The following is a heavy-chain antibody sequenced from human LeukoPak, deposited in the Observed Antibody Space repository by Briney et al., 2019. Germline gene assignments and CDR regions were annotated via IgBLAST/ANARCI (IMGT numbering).Heavy chain of an antibody. Sequence: GGSLRLSCAASGFTFSSYGMHWVRQAPGKGLEWVAFIRYDGSNKYCADSVKGRFTISRDNSKNTLYLQMNSRRAEDTAVYYCAKDRYCSSTSCYLHFQHWGQGTLVTVSS. CDR2: IRYDGSNK. J-gene: IGHJ1*01. D-gene: IGHD2-2*01. CDR1: GFTFSSYG. V-gene: IGHV3-30*02. CDR3: AKDRYCSSTSCYLHFQH.